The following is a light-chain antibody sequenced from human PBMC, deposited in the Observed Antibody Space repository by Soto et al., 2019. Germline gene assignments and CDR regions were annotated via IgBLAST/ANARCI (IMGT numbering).Light chain of an antibody. Sequence: DIKMTQSPSSLSASVGDRVTITCRASQSISVYLNWYQQKPGRAPKLLMYAAASLQSGVSSRFTGSGSGTDFTLTISSLQPEDFATYYCHQSYSSPQTFGQGTKVELK. CDR3: HQSYSSPQT. CDR1: QSISVY. J-gene: IGKJ1*01. V-gene: IGKV1-39*01. CDR2: AAA.